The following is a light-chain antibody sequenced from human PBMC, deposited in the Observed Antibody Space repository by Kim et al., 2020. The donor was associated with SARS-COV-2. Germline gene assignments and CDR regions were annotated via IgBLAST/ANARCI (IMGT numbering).Light chain of an antibody. J-gene: IGLJ3*02. CDR3: GTWDSRLRVVV. CDR2: DND. Sequence: GRTVTNSCSGSSSNIGNNYVSWYQQLPPTAPKLLIYDNDKRPSGIPDRFTGSRSGTTATLAITGLQTGDEADYYCGTWDSRLRVVVFGGGTKVTVL. V-gene: IGLV1-51*01. CDR1: SSNIGNNY.